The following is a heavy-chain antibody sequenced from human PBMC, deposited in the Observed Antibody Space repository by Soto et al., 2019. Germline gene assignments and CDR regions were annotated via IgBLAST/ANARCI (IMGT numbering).Heavy chain of an antibody. CDR3: ARVLEFRDGYISHFDY. J-gene: IGHJ4*02. CDR2: IIPIVGVP. D-gene: IGHD5-12*01. CDR1: GGTFSKYP. V-gene: IGHV1-69*10. Sequence: ASVKVSCKASGGTFSKYPFNWVRQAPGQGLEWMGGIIPIVGVPKYAQEFQGRVTITADESTTTVYMEMSSLRSEDTAVYYCARVLEFRDGYISHFDYWGQGTLVTVSS.